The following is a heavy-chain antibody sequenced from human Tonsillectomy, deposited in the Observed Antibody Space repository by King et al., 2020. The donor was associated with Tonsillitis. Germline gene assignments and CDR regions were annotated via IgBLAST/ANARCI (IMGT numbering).Heavy chain of an antibody. CDR2: INPNSGGT. D-gene: IGHD2-2*01. V-gene: IGHV1-2*02. J-gene: IGHJ5*02. Sequence: VQLVESGAEVKKPGASVKVSCKASGYTFTGYYMHWVRQAPGQGLEWMGWINPNSGGTNYAQKFQGRVTMTRDTSISTAYMELSRLRSDDTAVYYCARELGCSSTSCYSKWFDPWGQGTLVTVSS. CDR1: GYTFTGYY. CDR3: ARELGCSSTSCYSKWFDP.